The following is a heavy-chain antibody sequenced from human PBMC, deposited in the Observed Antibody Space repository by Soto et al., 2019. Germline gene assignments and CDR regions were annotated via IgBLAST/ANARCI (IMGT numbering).Heavy chain of an antibody. CDR1: CGSISSGGYF. Sequence: SEPLSRTCTVSCGSISSGGYFWSWIRQHAGKGLEWMGYIYCSGSTYYNPSLKGRFTIAGDTSKNQFSLKLSSVTAADTAVYYCARDRGSSHFDYWGQGTLVTVSS. CDR3: ARDRGSSHFDY. CDR2: IYCSGST. V-gene: IGHV4-31*03. J-gene: IGHJ4*02. D-gene: IGHD6-13*01.